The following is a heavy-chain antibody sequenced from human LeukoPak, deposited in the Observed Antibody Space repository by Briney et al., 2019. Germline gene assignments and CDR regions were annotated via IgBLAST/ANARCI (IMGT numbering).Heavy chain of an antibody. CDR2: IYHSGST. CDR1: GGSISSSNW. D-gene: IGHD6-19*01. CDR3: ARDGRAVAEAFDI. J-gene: IGHJ3*02. Sequence: SETLSLTCAVSGGSISSSNWWSWVRQPPGKGXXXIGEIYHSGSTNYNPSLKSRVTISVDKPKNQFSLKLSSVTAADTAVYYCARDGRAVAEAFDIWGQGTMVTVSS. V-gene: IGHV4-4*02.